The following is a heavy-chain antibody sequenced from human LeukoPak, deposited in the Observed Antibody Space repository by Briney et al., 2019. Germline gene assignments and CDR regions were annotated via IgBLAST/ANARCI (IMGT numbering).Heavy chain of an antibody. Sequence: SETLSLTCNVSGGSIRGYYWSWIRQSPEKGLEWIGYIYSSGSTNYNPSLKSRVTMSVDTSKNQLSLKVSSVTAADTAVYYCARVFDSGSQAYFYYMDVWGKGTTVIISS. CDR3: ARVFDSGSQAYFYYMDV. CDR1: GGSIRGYY. CDR2: IYSSGST. V-gene: IGHV4-59*01. D-gene: IGHD3-10*01. J-gene: IGHJ6*03.